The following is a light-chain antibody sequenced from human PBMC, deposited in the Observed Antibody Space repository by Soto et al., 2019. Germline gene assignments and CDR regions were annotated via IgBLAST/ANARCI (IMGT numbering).Light chain of an antibody. Sequence: EIVLTQSPATLSLSPGERATLSCRASQSISSHLAWYQQKPGQAPRLVMYDASNRATGIPARFSGSGSGTDFTLTISGLEPEDFALYYCQQRVNWPLTFGGGTKVEIK. CDR3: QQRVNWPLT. V-gene: IGKV3-11*01. J-gene: IGKJ4*01. CDR1: QSISSH. CDR2: DAS.